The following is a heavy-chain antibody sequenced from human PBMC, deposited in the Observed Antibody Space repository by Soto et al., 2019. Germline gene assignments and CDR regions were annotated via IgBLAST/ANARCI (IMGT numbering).Heavy chain of an antibody. Sequence: PGGSLRLSCAASGFTFNNYAMSWVRQAPGKGLEWVSAISGSGGSTYYADSVKGRFTISRDNSKNTLYLQMNSLRAEDTAVYYCATNDFWSGLPQPADYWGQGTLVTVSS. V-gene: IGHV3-23*01. CDR1: GFTFNNYA. D-gene: IGHD3-3*01. CDR2: ISGSGGST. CDR3: ATNDFWSGLPQPADY. J-gene: IGHJ4*02.